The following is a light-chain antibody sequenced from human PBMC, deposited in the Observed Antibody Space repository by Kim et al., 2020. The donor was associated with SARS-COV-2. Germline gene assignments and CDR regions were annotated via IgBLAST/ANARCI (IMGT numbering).Light chain of an antibody. Sequence: AAVGDRVTITCQASQGISNYLAWYQQKPGKVPKLLIYAASALRSGVPSRFSGSGSGTDFTLTITSLQPEDVAVYYCQQCKGAPWTFGHGTKVDIK. V-gene: IGKV1-27*01. CDR3: QQCKGAPWT. CDR2: AAS. J-gene: IGKJ1*01. CDR1: QGISNY.